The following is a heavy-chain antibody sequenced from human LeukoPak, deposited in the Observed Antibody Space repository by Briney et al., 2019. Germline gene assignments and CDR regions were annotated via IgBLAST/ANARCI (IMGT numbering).Heavy chain of an antibody. Sequence: GRSLRLSRAASGFTFSTDSINGVRQAPGEGVECVSSICSVVTYIYYAASVKGRFTISRDNAKNSLYLQMNSLRAEDTAVYYCAGSDTTGYSPREWDYWYFDLWGRGTLVTVSS. CDR3: AGSDTTGYSPREWDYWYFDL. CDR1: GFTFSTDS. D-gene: IGHD3-9*01. CDR2: ICSVVTYI. J-gene: IGHJ2*01. V-gene: IGHV3-21*01.